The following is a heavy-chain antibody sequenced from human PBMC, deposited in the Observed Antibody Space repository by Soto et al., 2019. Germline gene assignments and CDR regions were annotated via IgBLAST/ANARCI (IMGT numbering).Heavy chain of an antibody. CDR1: GGAISGYY. CDR2: IYSSGST. Sequence: SETLSLTCTVTGGAISGYYWTWIRQSAGEGLEWIGRIYSSGSTNYNPSLKSRVTISLDTSMNYFSLRLSSVTAADTAVYYCARGQRFSDWFDPWGQGTLVTVSS. V-gene: IGHV4-4*07. CDR3: ARGQRFSDWFDP. J-gene: IGHJ5*02. D-gene: IGHD3-3*01.